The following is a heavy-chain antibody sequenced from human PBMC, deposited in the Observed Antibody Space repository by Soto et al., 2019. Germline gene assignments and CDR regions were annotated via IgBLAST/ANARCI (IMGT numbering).Heavy chain of an antibody. CDR2: ISGSGGST. CDR1: GFTFSSYA. Sequence: GGSLRLSCAASGFTFSSYAMSWVRQAPGKGLEWVSAISGSGGSTYYADSVKGGFTISIDNSKNTLYLQMNSLRAEDTAVYYCAKEGRQQLESGYYYYGMDVWGQGTTVTVSS. D-gene: IGHD6-13*01. J-gene: IGHJ6*02. V-gene: IGHV3-23*01. CDR3: AKEGRQQLESGYYYYGMDV.